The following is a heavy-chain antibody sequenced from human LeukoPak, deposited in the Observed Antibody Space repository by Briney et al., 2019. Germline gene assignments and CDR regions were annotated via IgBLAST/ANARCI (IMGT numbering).Heavy chain of an antibody. Sequence: WASVKVSCKASGYTFTSYGIIWVRQAPGQGLEWMGWISAYNGNTNYAQKLQGRVTMTTDTSTSTAYMELRSLRSDDTAVYYCARARQWLPTGGFDYWGQGTLVTVSS. CDR2: ISAYNGNT. J-gene: IGHJ4*02. CDR1: GYTFTSYG. D-gene: IGHD6-19*01. CDR3: ARARQWLPTGGFDY. V-gene: IGHV1-18*01.